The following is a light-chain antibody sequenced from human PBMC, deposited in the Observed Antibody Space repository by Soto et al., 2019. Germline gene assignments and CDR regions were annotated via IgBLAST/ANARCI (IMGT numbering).Light chain of an antibody. CDR2: GAS. V-gene: IGKV3-15*01. J-gene: IGKJ1*01. Sequence: EIGMTQSPATLSVSPGERATLACRASQSVSSNLAWYQQKPGQAPRLLIYGASTRATGIPARFSGSGSGTEFTLTISSLQSEDFAVYYCQQYNNWPPWTFGQGPKVEIQ. CDR3: QQYNNWPPWT. CDR1: QSVSSN.